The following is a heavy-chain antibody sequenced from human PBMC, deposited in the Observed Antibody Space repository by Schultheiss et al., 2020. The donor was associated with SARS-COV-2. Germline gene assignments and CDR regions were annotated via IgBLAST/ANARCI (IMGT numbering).Heavy chain of an antibody. CDR3: ARDPFGGIDAFDI. Sequence: SETLSLTCAVYGGSFSGYYWSWIRQPPGKGLEWIGEINHSGSTNYNPSLKSRVTISVDTSKNQFSLKLSSVTAADTAVYYCARDPFGGIDAFDIWGQGTMVTVSS. V-gene: IGHV4-34*01. D-gene: IGHD3-16*01. J-gene: IGHJ3*02. CDR1: GGSFSGYY. CDR2: INHSGST.